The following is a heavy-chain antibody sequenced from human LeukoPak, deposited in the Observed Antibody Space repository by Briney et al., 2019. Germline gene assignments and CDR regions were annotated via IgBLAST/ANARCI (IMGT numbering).Heavy chain of an antibody. CDR1: GFTFSNYW. Sequence: GGSLRLSCAASGFTFSNYWMHWVRQAPGKGLVWVSRINSDGRSTNYADSVKGRFTISRDNAKNTLYLQMNSLRAEDTAVYYCARGADSGYSSDNWGQGTMVTVSS. CDR2: INSDGRST. CDR3: ARGADSGYSSDN. V-gene: IGHV3-74*01. J-gene: IGHJ3*01. D-gene: IGHD6-19*01.